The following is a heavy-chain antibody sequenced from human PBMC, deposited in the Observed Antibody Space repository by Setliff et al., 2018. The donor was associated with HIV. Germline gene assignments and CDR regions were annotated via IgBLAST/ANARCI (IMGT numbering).Heavy chain of an antibody. Sequence: PSETLSLTCSVSGASISSPIYYWGWVRQAPGKGLEWIGNIYYNGNTNYKPSLERRLTISVDTSKNQFSRSLSSVTATDTALYFCAAAEGQGPWYFFDNWGQGTQVTVSS. J-gene: IGHJ4*02. V-gene: IGHV4-39*01. CDR2: IYYNGNT. D-gene: IGHD6-13*01. CDR1: GASISSPIYY. CDR3: AAAEGQGPWYFFDN.